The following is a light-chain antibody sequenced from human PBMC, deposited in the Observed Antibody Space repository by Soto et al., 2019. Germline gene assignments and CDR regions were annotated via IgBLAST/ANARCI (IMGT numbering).Light chain of an antibody. Sequence: QSVLTQPASVSGSPGQSITISCTGTSSDVGGYKYVSWYQQHPDKAPKLIIFEVSNRPSGISSRFSGSKSGNTASLTISGVPAEDEAAYYCASYTSSSTSVMFGRVTQLTVL. CDR1: SSDVGGYKY. V-gene: IGLV2-14*01. CDR2: EVS. CDR3: ASYTSSSTSVM. J-gene: IGLJ3*02.